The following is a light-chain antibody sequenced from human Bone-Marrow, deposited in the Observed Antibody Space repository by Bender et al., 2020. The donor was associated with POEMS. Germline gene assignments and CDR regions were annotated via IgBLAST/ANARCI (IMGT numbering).Light chain of an antibody. CDR2: DAT. Sequence: QSALTQPRSVSGSPGQSVTISCTATSSSIGNYNYVSWYQQHPGKAPKLMIYDATKRPSGVPDRFSGSWSGSTASLTISGLQAEDEADYFCCSYSGRDVIFGGRTKLTVL. J-gene: IGLJ2*01. V-gene: IGLV2-11*01. CDR3: CSYSGRDVI. CDR1: SSSIGNYNY.